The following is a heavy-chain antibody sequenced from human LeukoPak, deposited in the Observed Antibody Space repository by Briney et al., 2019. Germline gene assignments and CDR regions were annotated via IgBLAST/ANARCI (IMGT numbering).Heavy chain of an antibody. D-gene: IGHD6-13*01. CDR3: ARGGSSSGPGYYYYYMDV. Sequence: ASVKLSCKASGYTFTSYGISCVRQAPGQGLEWMGWISAYNGNTNYAQKLQGRVTMTTDTSTSTAYMELRSLRSDDTAVYYCARGGSSSGPGYYYYYMDVWGKGTTVTVSS. V-gene: IGHV1-18*01. CDR2: ISAYNGNT. J-gene: IGHJ6*03. CDR1: GYTFTSYG.